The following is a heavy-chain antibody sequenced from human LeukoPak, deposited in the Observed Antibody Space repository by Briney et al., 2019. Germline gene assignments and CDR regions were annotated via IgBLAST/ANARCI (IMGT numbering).Heavy chain of an antibody. CDR2: ISGSGGNT. D-gene: IGHD6-6*01. CDR3: AKAGYRGSSVNYFDY. CDR1: GFTFSSYA. J-gene: IGHJ4*02. V-gene: IGHV3-23*01. Sequence: PGGALRLSCAPSGFTFSSYAMSWVRQAPGMGLEWLSAISGSGGNTYYADSVKGRFTISRDNSQNTLSLQMNSLRAEATAVYFCAKAGYRGSSVNYFDYWGQGTLVTVSS.